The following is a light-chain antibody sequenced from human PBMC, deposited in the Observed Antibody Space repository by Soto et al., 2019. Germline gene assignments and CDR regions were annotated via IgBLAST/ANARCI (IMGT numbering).Light chain of an antibody. J-gene: IGLJ2*01. CDR3: GSYTRNYTLV. V-gene: IGLV2-14*03. CDR1: SDDIGAYNF. Sequence: SALTQPASVSGSPGQSITISCTGTSDDIGAYNFVSWYQQHPGKAPRLMISDVTDRPSGVSNRFSGSKSGNTASLTISGLQAEDEADYYCGSYTRNYTLVFGGGTKLTVL. CDR2: DVT.